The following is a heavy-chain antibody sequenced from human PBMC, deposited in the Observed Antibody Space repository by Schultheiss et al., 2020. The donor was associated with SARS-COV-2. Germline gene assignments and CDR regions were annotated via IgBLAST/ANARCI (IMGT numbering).Heavy chain of an antibody. J-gene: IGHJ4*02. D-gene: IGHD1-1*01. V-gene: IGHV1-2*02. CDR1: GYTFTGYY. CDR3: ARLGSAPRTTTWVDY. CDR2: INPNSGGT. Sequence: ASVKVSCKASGYTFTGYYMHWVRQAPGQGLEWMGWINPNSGGTNYAQKFQGRVTMTRDTSISTAYMELSRLRSDDTAVYYCARLGSAPRTTTWVDYWGQGTLVTVSS.